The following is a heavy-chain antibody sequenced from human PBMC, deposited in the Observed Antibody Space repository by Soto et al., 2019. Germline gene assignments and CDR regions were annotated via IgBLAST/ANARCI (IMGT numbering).Heavy chain of an antibody. D-gene: IGHD3-10*01. J-gene: IGHJ5*02. Sequence: SETLSLTCNVSGVSLTGYHWNWIRQPPGKTLEWIGFAYYSGNVLYNPSFKGRASIRVDRSKNQFSLRLTSVTAADTAVYYCARRLNLGSFDHWGQGXLVTVYS. CDR1: GVSLTGYH. V-gene: IGHV4-59*01. CDR3: ARRLNLGSFDH. CDR2: AYYSGNV.